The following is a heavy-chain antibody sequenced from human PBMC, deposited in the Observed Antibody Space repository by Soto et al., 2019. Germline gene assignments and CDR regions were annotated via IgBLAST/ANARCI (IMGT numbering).Heavy chain of an antibody. CDR1: GFSLSTSGVG. D-gene: IGHD3-3*01. CDR3: AHGFKRYYDFWSGYCWFDY. V-gene: IGHV2-5*01. J-gene: IGHJ4*02. Sequence: QITLKESGPTLVKPTQTLTLTCTFSGFSLSTSGVGVGWIRQPPGKALEWLALIYWNDDKRYSPSLKSRLTITKDTSKNQVVLTMTNMDPVDTATYYCAHGFKRYYDFWSGYCWFDYWGQGTLVTVSS. CDR2: IYWNDDK.